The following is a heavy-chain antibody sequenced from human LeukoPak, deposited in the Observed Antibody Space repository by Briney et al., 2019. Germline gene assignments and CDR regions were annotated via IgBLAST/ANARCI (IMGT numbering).Heavy chain of an antibody. D-gene: IGHD3-3*01. Sequence: PSETLSLTCTVSGGSISSYYWSWIRQPAGKGLEWIGYIYYSGSTNYNPSLKSRVTISVDTSKNQFSLKLSSVTAADTAVYYCARAYYDFWSGYLGRGNYYYYYMDVWGKGTTVTVSS. V-gene: IGHV4-59*01. CDR1: GGSISSYY. J-gene: IGHJ6*03. CDR2: IYYSGST. CDR3: ARAYYDFWSGYLGRGNYYYYYMDV.